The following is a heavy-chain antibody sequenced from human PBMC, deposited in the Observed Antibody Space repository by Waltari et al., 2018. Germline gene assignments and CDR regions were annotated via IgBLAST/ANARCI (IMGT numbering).Heavy chain of an antibody. D-gene: IGHD6-6*01. J-gene: IGHJ4*02. CDR3: ARKDVPSRAWD. CDR1: GYSISSGYY. V-gene: IGHV4-38-2*01. Sequence: QVQLQESGPGLVKPSETLSLTCAVSGYSISSGYYWGWIRQPPGKGLGWIGSISHSGGPYSNPSLKSRVTISVDTSKNQFSLKLSSVTAADTAVYYCARKDVPSRAWDWGQGTLVTVSS. CDR2: ISHSGGP.